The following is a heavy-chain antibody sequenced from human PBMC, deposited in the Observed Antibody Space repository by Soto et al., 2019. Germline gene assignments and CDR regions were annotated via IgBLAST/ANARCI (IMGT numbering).Heavy chain of an antibody. J-gene: IGHJ5*02. V-gene: IGHV3-23*01. CDR1: GFTFSSYA. D-gene: IGHD2-15*01. CDR2: ISGSGGST. CDR3: AKEGDIVVVVAAPSSWFDP. Sequence: EVQLLESGGGLVQPGGSLRLSCAASGFTFSSYAMSWVRQAPGKGLEWVSAISGSGGSTYYADSVKGRFTISRDNSKNTLYLQMNRLRAEDTAVYYCAKEGDIVVVVAAPSSWFDPWGQGTLVTVSS.